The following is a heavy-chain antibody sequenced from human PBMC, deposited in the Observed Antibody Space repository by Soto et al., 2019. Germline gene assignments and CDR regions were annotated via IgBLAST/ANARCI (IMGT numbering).Heavy chain of an antibody. V-gene: IGHV3-11*01. J-gene: IGHJ4*02. D-gene: IGHD6-19*01. Sequence: QVQLVESGGGLVKPGGSLRLSCAASGFSLSDYYMSWIRQAPGKGLECVSYITHSGSIIHYADSVKGRFTISRDNTKNSLYLQMNSLRAEDTAVYYCARLAVAGTHYFDNWGQGTLVTVSS. CDR3: ARLAVAGTHYFDN. CDR2: ITHSGSII. CDR1: GFSLSDYY.